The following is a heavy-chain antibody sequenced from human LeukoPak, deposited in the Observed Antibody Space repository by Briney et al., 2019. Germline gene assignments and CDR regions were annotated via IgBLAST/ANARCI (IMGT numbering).Heavy chain of an antibody. V-gene: IGHV3-74*01. CDR2: INSDGSST. CDR3: ARDRTTTYYYYYMDV. CDR1: GFTFSSYW. D-gene: IGHD4-17*01. J-gene: IGHJ6*03. Sequence: PGGSLRLSCAASGFTFSSYWMHWVRQAPGKGLVWVSRINSDGSSTSYADSVKGRFTIPRDNAKNTLYLQMNSLRAEDTAVYYCARDRTTTYYYYYMDVWGKGTTVTVSS.